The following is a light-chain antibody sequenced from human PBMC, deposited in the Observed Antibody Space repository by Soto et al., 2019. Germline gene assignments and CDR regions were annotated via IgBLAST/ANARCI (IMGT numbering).Light chain of an antibody. CDR3: SSYTSSSTLVV. Sequence: QSALTQPASVSGSPGQSITLSCTGTSSDVGGYNYVSWYQQHPGKAPKLMIYEVSNRPSGVSNRFSGSKSGNTASLTISGLQAEDEADYYCSSYTSSSTLVVFXGGTKVTVL. CDR2: EVS. CDR1: SSDVGGYNY. V-gene: IGLV2-14*01. J-gene: IGLJ2*01.